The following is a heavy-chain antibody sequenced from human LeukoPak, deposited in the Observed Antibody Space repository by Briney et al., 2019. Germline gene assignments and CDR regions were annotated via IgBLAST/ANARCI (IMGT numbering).Heavy chain of an antibody. CDR1: GYIFTNYW. Sequence: GVSLKISCKGSGYIFTNYWIGWVRQMPGKGLEWMGVIYPGDSDTRYSPSFQGQVTISADRSISTAYLHWSGLKASDTAMYYCARSQGGSNYDYWGQGTLVTVSS. D-gene: IGHD5-24*01. V-gene: IGHV5-51*01. CDR3: ARSQGGSNYDY. J-gene: IGHJ4*02. CDR2: IYPGDSDT.